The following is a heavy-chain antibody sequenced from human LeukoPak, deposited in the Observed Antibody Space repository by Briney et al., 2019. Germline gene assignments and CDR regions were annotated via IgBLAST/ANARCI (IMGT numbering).Heavy chain of an antibody. V-gene: IGHV4-34*01. J-gene: IGHJ4*02. CDR1: GGSFSGYY. CDR2: INHSGST. CDR3: ARGAEWELPYYFDY. Sequence: SETLSLTCAVYGGSFSGYYWSWVRQPPGKGLEWIGEINHSGSTNYNPSLKSRVTISVDTPKNQFSLKLSSVTAADTAVYYCARGAEWELPYYFDYWGQGTLVTVSS. D-gene: IGHD1-26*01.